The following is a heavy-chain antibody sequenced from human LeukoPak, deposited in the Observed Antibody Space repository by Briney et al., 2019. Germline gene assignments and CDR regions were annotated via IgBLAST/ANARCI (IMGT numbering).Heavy chain of an antibody. V-gene: IGHV3-30*04. CDR3: ARRPYSSSWQPFDY. J-gene: IGHJ4*02. Sequence: GGSLRLSCAASGFTFSSYAMHWVRQAPGKGLEWVAVISYDGSNKYYADSVKGRFTISRDNSKNTLYLQMNSLRAEDTAVYYCARRPYSSSWQPFDYWGQGTLVTVSS. D-gene: IGHD6-13*01. CDR2: ISYDGSNK. CDR1: GFTFSSYA.